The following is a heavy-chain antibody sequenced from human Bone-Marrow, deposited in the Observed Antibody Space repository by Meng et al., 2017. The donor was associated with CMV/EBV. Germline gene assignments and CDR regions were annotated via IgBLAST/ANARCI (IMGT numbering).Heavy chain of an antibody. CDR2: ISSSSSYI. CDR3: ARDGYCSSTSCLYYYYYGMDV. D-gene: IGHD2-2*01. Sequence: GESLKISCAASGFTFSSYSMNWVRQAPGKGLEWVSSISSSSSYIYYADSVKGRFTISRDNAKNSLYLQMNSLRAEDTAVYYCARDGYCSSTSCLYYYYYGMDVWGQGTTVTVSS. V-gene: IGHV3-21*01. J-gene: IGHJ6*02. CDR1: GFTFSSYS.